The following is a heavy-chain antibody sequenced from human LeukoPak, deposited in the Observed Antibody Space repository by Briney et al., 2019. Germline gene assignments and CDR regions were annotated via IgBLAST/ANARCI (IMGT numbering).Heavy chain of an antibody. Sequence: PGGSLRLSCAASGFTFSSYEMNWVRQAPGKGVEWVSYISSSGSTIYYADSVKGRFPISRDNAKNSLYLQMNSLRAEDTAVYYCARDSSYYGSGSFSDWGQGTLVTVSS. CDR3: ARDSSYYGSGSFSD. CDR1: GFTFSSYE. V-gene: IGHV3-48*03. D-gene: IGHD3-10*01. CDR2: ISSSGSTI. J-gene: IGHJ4*02.